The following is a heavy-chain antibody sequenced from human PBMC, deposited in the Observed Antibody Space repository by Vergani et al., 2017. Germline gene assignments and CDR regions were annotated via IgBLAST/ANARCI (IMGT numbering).Heavy chain of an antibody. CDR2: IKQDGSEK. CDR3: AIVHKRPGWDWFDP. CDR1: GFTFSNYW. Sequence: EVQLVESGGGLVQPGGSLRLSCAASGFTFSNYWMSWVRQAPGKGLEWVANIKQDGSEKYYVDSVKGRFTTSIDNAKNSLYLTMNSLRAEDTAVYYCAIVHKRPGWDWFDPWGQGTLVTVSS. D-gene: IGHD6-19*01. V-gene: IGHV3-7*01. J-gene: IGHJ5*02.